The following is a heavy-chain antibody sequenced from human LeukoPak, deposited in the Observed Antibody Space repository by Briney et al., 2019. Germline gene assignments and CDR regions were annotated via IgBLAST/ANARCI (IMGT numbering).Heavy chain of an antibody. CDR1: GGYISSYY. CDR3: ALGDCSSTSCYVFDY. Sequence: SETLSLTCTVSGGYISSYYWSWIRQPPGKGLEWIGYIFNSGSTNYNPSFKSRVTISVDTSKNQFSLKLSSVTAADTAVYFCALGDCSSTSCYVFDYWGQGTLVTVSS. CDR2: IFNSGST. V-gene: IGHV4-59*01. J-gene: IGHJ4*02. D-gene: IGHD2-2*01.